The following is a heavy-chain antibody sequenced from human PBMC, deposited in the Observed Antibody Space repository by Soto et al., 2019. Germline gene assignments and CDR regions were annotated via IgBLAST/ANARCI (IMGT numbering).Heavy chain of an antibody. CDR2: INPNTGNT. CDR3: AGGSKRFSGVSCFSDWFPP. V-gene: IGHV1-8*02. CDR1: GDTFTSSD. Sequence: QVQLVQSGAEVKKPGASVRVSCKASGDTFTSSDVYWVRQATGQGLELMGWINPNTGNTGYAQKFQGRVTMTRNTSISTAYMELSSQRSDDTAVSYCAGGSKRFSGVSCFSDWFPPWGQGTPLTVS. D-gene: IGHD2-15*01. J-gene: IGHJ5*02.